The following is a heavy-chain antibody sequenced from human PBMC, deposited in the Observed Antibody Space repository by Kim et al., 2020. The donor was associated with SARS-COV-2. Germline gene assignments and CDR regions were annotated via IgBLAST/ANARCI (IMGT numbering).Heavy chain of an antibody. J-gene: IGHJ3*02. D-gene: IGHD2-8*02. V-gene: IGHV4-31*02. Sequence: LKSRVTISVDTSKNQFSLKLSSVTAADTAVYYCARSPPGGYCTGGVCPDIWGQGTMVTVSS. CDR3: ARSPPGGYCTGGVCPDI.